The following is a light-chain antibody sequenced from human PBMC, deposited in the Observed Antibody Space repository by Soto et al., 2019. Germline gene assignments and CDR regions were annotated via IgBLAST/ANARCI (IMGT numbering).Light chain of an antibody. CDR2: KAS. V-gene: IGKV1-5*03. Sequence: DVQLTQSPSFMSLSAGDRVTITCRASQGISNSLAWYQQKPGKDPKLLIYKASTLKSGVPSRFSGSGSGTEFNLTISRLQTDDFATYYCQHYNSYSEAFGQGTKVDIK. J-gene: IGKJ1*01. CDR3: QHYNSYSEA. CDR1: QGISNS.